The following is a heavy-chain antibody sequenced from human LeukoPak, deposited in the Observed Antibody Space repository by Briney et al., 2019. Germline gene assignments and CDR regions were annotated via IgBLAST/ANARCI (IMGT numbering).Heavy chain of an antibody. D-gene: IGHD3-3*01. Sequence: SETLSLTCTVSGGSISSSSYYWGWIRQPPGKGLEWIGSIYYSGSTYYNPSLKSRVTMSVDTSKKQFSLKLISVTAADTAVYYCARERSGSEIFARSFDIWGQGTMVTVSS. CDR3: ARERSGSEIFARSFDI. CDR2: IYYSGST. J-gene: IGHJ3*02. CDR1: GGSISSSSYY. V-gene: IGHV4-39*07.